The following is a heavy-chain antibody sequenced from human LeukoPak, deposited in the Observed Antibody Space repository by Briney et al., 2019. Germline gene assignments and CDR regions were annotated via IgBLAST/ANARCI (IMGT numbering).Heavy chain of an antibody. CDR1: GGSFSGYY. J-gene: IGHJ4*02. V-gene: IGHV4-34*01. CDR2: INHSGST. D-gene: IGHD3-22*01. Sequence: SETLSLTCAVYGGSFSGYYWSWIRQPPGKGLEWIGEINHSGSTNYNPSLKSRVTISVDTSKNQFSLKLSTVTAADTAVYYCARRTRSGYYDTFYWGQGTLVTVSS. CDR3: ARRTRSGYYDTFY.